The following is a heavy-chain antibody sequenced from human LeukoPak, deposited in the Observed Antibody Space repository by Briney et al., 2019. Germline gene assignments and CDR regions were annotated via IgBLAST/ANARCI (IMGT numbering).Heavy chain of an antibody. CDR1: GFTFSSYG. Sequence: QSGGSLRLSCAASGFTFSSYGMHGVRQAPGKGLEWVAVIWYDGSNKYYADSVKGRFTISRDNSKNTLYLQMNSLRAEDTAVYYCARDDTAMAVFDYWGQGTLVTVSS. CDR3: ARDDTAMAVFDY. D-gene: IGHD5-18*01. J-gene: IGHJ4*02. CDR2: IWYDGSNK. V-gene: IGHV3-33*01.